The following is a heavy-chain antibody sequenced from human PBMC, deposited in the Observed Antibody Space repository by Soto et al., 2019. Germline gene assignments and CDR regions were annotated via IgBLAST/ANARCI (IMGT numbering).Heavy chain of an antibody. D-gene: IGHD3-22*01. CDR2: IYYSGST. V-gene: IGHV4-59*01. CDR1: GGSISSYY. J-gene: IGHJ6*02. CDR3: ARDRDLYDSSGFDYYGMDV. Sequence: KPSETLSLTCTVSGGSISSYYWSWIRQPPGEGLEWIGYIYYSGSTNYNPSLKSRVTISVDTSKNQFSLKLSSVTAADTAVYYCARDRDLYDSSGFDYYGMDVWGQGTTVTVSS.